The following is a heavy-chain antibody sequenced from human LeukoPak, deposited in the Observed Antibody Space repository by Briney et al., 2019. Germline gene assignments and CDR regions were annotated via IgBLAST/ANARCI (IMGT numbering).Heavy chain of an antibody. CDR1: GGSISSYY. CDR2: IYYSGST. CDR3: AREGYDFWSGHINNWFDP. Sequence: PSETLSLTCTVSGGSISSYYWSWIRQPPGKGLEWIGYIYYSGSTNYNPSLKSRVTISVDTSKNQFSLKLSSVTAADTAVYYCAREGYDFWSGHINNWFDPWGQGTLVTVSS. V-gene: IGHV4-59*01. D-gene: IGHD3-3*01. J-gene: IGHJ5*02.